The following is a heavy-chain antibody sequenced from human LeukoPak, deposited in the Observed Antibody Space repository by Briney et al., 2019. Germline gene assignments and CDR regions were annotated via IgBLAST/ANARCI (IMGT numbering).Heavy chain of an antibody. Sequence: SETLSLTCCVSGDSITSGEYYWAWLRQPPGKGLEWLGSVYYSGSIKYNPSLKGRVSISRDMSKNQFSLNLNSVNATDTAVYYCARRDYAAWFDPWGQGTLVTVSS. CDR2: VYYSGSI. V-gene: IGHV4-39*07. CDR3: ARRDYAAWFDP. J-gene: IGHJ5*02. D-gene: IGHD4/OR15-4a*01. CDR1: GDSITSGEYY.